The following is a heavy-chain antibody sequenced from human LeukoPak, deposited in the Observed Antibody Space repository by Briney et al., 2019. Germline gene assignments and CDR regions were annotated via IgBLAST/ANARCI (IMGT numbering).Heavy chain of an antibody. Sequence: ASVKVSCKVSGYTLTELSMHWVRQAPGQGLEWMGWINPNSGGTNYAQKFQGRVTMTRDTSISTAYMELSRLRSDDTAVYYCARERLAAAGRDVFDYWGQGTLVTVSS. CDR2: INPNSGGT. J-gene: IGHJ4*02. D-gene: IGHD6-13*01. CDR3: ARERLAAAGRDVFDY. V-gene: IGHV1-2*02. CDR1: GYTLTELS.